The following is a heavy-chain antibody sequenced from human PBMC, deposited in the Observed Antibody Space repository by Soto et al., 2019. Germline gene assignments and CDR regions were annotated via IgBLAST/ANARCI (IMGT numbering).Heavy chain of an antibody. CDR2: ISAYNGNT. CDR3: AREDCSSTSCYSSYYYYGMDV. Sequence: ASVKVSCKASGYTFTSYGISWVRQAPGQGLEWMGWISAYNGNTNYAQKLQGRVTMTTDTSTSTAYMELGSLRSDDTAVYYCAREDCSSTSCYSSYYYYGMDVWGQGTTVTVSS. V-gene: IGHV1-18*01. CDR1: GYTFTSYG. D-gene: IGHD2-2*01. J-gene: IGHJ6*02.